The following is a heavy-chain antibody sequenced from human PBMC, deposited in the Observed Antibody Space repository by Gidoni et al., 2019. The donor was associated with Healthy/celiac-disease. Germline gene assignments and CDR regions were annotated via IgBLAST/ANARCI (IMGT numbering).Heavy chain of an antibody. CDR2: IYTSGST. Sequence: QVQLQESGPGLVKPSQTLSLTCTVSGGSISSGSYYWSWIRQPAGKGLEWIGRIYTSGSTNYNPSLKSRVTISVDTSKNQFSLKLSSVTAADTAVYYCAREGYGYYYDSSGHHGGEYYYYGMDVWGQGTTVTVSS. J-gene: IGHJ6*02. V-gene: IGHV4-61*02. CDR3: AREGYGYYYDSSGHHGGEYYYYGMDV. CDR1: GGSISSGSYY. D-gene: IGHD3-22*01.